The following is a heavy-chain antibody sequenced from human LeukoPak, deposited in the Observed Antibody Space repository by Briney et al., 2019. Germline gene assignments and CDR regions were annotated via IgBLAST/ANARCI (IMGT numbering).Heavy chain of an antibody. V-gene: IGHV4-61*02. CDR3: ARGQGPSHCSGGSCSIDY. Sequence: PSETLSLTCTVSGGSISSSSYYWSWIRQPAGKGLEWIGRIYTSGSTNYNPSLKSRVTMSVDTSKNQFSLKLSSVTAADTAVYYCARGQGPSHCSGGSCSIDYWGQGTLVTVSS. J-gene: IGHJ4*02. D-gene: IGHD2-15*01. CDR1: GGSISSSSYY. CDR2: IYTSGST.